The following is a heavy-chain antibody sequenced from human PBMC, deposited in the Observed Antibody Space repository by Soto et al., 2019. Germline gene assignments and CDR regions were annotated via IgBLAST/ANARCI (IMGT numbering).Heavy chain of an antibody. V-gene: IGHV3-23*01. CDR3: AKEGPNPRIDGSYFDY. CDR1: GFTFSSYA. CDR2: ISGSGGST. Sequence: GGSLRLSCAASGFTFSSYAMSWVRQAPGKGLEWVSAISGSGGSTYYADSVKGRFTISRDNSKNTLYLQMNSLRAEDTAVYYCAKEGPNPRIDGSYFDYWGQGTLVTVSS. D-gene: IGHD1-26*01. J-gene: IGHJ4*02.